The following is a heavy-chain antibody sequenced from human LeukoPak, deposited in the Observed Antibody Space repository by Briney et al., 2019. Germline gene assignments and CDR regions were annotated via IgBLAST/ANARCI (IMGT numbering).Heavy chain of an antibody. CDR1: GGTFSSYA. V-gene: IGHV1-69*05. D-gene: IGHD3-10*01. Sequence: SVKVSCKASGGTFSSYAISWVRHGPGQGLEWMGGIIPIFGTANYAQKFQGRVTITTDESTSTAYMELSSLRSEDTAVYYCARDYYGSGSYYRSYYWGQRTLVTVSS. CDR2: IIPIFGTA. CDR3: ARDYYGSGSYYRSYY. J-gene: IGHJ4*02.